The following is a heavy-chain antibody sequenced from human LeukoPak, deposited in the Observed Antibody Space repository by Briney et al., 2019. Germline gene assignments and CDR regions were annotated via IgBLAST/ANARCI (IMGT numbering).Heavy chain of an antibody. CDR2: IIPIFGTA. D-gene: IGHD3-9*01. V-gene: IGHV1-69*13. CDR3: ARDHSDYDILTGCGQRLDP. J-gene: IGHJ5*02. Sequence: SVKVSCKASGGTFSSYAISWVRQAPGQGLEWMGGIIPIFGTANYAQKFQGRVTITADESTSTAYMELSSLRSEDTAVYYCARDHSDYDILTGCGQRLDPWGQGTLVTVSS. CDR1: GGTFSSYA.